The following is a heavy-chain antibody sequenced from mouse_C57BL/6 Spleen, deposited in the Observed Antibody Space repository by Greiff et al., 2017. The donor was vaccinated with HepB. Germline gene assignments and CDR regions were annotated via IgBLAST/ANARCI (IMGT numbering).Heavy chain of an antibody. CDR1: GFSLTSYG. D-gene: IGHD2-5*01. CDR2: IWGDGST. J-gene: IGHJ3*01. V-gene: IGHV2-3*01. Sequence: VKVVESGPGLVAPSQSLSITCTVSGFSLTSYGVSWVRQPPGKGLEWLGVIWGDGSTNYHSALISRLSSSKDNSESQVILKLNSLQTDDTATYYCAKEGSNYGWFAYWGQGTLVTVSA. CDR3: AKEGSNYGWFAY.